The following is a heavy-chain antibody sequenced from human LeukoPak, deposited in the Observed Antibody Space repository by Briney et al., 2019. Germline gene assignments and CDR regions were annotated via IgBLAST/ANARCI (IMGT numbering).Heavy chain of an antibody. V-gene: IGHV3-48*01. CDR1: GFTFSSYA. D-gene: IGHD2-2*01. Sequence: GGSLRLSCAASGFTFSSYAMSWDRQAPGKGLEWVSYISSSGSTIYYADSVRGRFTISRDNAKNSLYLQMNSLRAEDTAVYYCARDTSNLSCMDVWGQGTTVTVSS. J-gene: IGHJ6*02. CDR2: ISSSGSTI. CDR3: ARDTSNLSCMDV.